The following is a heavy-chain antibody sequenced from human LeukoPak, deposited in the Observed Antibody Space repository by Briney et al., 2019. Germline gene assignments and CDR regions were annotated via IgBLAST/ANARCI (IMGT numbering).Heavy chain of an antibody. CDR3: AKPLSGWYSFDY. J-gene: IGHJ4*02. CDR2: ISGSDART. Sequence: PGGSLRLSCAVSGFSFSSYAMSWVRQAPGKGLEWVSAISGSDARTYYADSVKGRFTISRDNSKNTLYLQMSSLRAEDTAVYYCAKPLSGWYSFDYWGQGTLVTVSS. CDR1: GFSFSSYA. D-gene: IGHD6-19*01. V-gene: IGHV3-23*01.